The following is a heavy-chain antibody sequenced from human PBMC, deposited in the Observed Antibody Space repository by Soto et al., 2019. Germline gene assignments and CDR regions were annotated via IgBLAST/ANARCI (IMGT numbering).Heavy chain of an antibody. J-gene: IGHJ4*02. CDR1: GFTFSDHA. Sequence: EVQLLESGGGLVQPGGSLRLSCTASGFTFSDHAMTWVRQAPGKGLEWLSGISGGGSGAYYADSVKGRFTVSRANSNNTLFLQMDSLGVEDTTVYYYAIDLWWYTHWGQGTLVTVSS. CDR2: ISGGGSGA. D-gene: IGHD2-15*01. CDR3: AIDLWWYTH. V-gene: IGHV3-23*01.